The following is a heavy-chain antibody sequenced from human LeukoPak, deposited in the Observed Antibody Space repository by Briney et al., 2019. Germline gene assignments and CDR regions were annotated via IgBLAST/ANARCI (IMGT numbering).Heavy chain of an antibody. Sequence: SVKVYCKASGGTFSSYAISWVRQAPGQGLEWMGGIIPIFGTANYAQKFQGRVTITADESTSTAYMELSSLRSEDTAVYYCARARYYYDSSGYYSDRYYFDYWGQGTLVTVSS. CDR2: IIPIFGTA. V-gene: IGHV1-69*13. D-gene: IGHD3-22*01. CDR1: GGTFSSYA. J-gene: IGHJ4*02. CDR3: ARARYYYDSSGYYSDRYYFDY.